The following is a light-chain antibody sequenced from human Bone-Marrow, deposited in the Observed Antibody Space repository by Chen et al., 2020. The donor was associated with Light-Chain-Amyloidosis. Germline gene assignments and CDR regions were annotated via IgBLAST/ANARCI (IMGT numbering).Light chain of an antibody. CDR3: CSYAGSSTFV. CDR1: SSDVGSYNL. V-gene: IGLV2-23*02. CDR2: EVS. J-gene: IGLJ3*02. Sequence: QYALTQPASVSGFPGQSITISCPGTSSDVGSYNLVSWYQQHPGKAPKLMIYEVSKRPSGFSNRFSGSKSGNTASLTISGLQAEDEADYYCCSYAGSSTFVFGGGTKLTVL.